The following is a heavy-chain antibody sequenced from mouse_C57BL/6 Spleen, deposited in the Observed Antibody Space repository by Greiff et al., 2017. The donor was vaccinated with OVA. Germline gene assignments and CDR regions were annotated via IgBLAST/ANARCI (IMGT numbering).Heavy chain of an antibody. D-gene: IGHD2-10*02. V-gene: IGHV1-50*01. J-gene: IGHJ4*01. CDR3: SRRGYDVMDY. CDR2: IDPSDSYT. CDR1: GYTFTSYW. Sequence: QVQLQQPGAELVKPGASVKLSCKASGYTFTSYWMQWVKQRPGQGLEWIGEIDPSDSYTNYNQKFKGKATLTVDTSSSTAYMQLSSLTSEDSAVYYCSRRGYDVMDYWGQGTSVTVSS.